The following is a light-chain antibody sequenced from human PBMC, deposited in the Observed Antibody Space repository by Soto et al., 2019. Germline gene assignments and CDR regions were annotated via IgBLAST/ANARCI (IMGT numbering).Light chain of an antibody. CDR2: DAS. Sequence: EIVLTQSPATLSLSPGERATLSCRASQSVSSYLAWYQQKPGQAPRLLIYDASNSATGIPARFIGSGSGTDFTLTISSLEPEDFAVYYCHQRSNWLAFGGGTKVEI. CDR3: HQRSNWLA. J-gene: IGKJ4*01. CDR1: QSVSSY. V-gene: IGKV3-11*01.